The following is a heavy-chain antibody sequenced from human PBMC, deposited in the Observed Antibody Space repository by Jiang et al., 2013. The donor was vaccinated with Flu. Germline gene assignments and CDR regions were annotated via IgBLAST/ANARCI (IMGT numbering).Heavy chain of an antibody. CDR3: ARELSPMLMVYATSYYGMDV. D-gene: IGHD2-8*01. V-gene: IGHV1-2*04. J-gene: IGHJ6*02. CDR1: GGTFSSYA. Sequence: SVKVSCKASGGTFSSYAISWVRQAPGQGLEWMGWINPNSGGTNYAQKFQGWVTMTRDTSISTAYMELSRLRSDDTAVYYCARELSPMLMVYATSYYGMDVWGQGTTVTVSS. CDR2: INPNSGGT.